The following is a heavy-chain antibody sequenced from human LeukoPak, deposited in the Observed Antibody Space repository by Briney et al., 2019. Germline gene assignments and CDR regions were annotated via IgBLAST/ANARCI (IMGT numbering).Heavy chain of an antibody. V-gene: IGHV4-59*01. CDR2: IYYSGST. D-gene: IGHD6-19*01. CDR3: ARGWLVPHDAFDI. J-gene: IGHJ3*02. Sequence: SETLSLTCTVSGGSISSYYWSWIRQPPGKGLEWIGYIYYSGSTNYNPSLKSRVTISVDTSKNQFSLKLNSVTAADTAVYYCARGWLVPHDAFDIWGQGTMVTVSS. CDR1: GGSISSYY.